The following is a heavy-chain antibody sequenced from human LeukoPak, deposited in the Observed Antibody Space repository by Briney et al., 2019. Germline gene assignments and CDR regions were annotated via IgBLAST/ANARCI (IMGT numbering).Heavy chain of an antibody. V-gene: IGHV4-34*01. Sequence: SETLSLTCAVYGGSFSGYYWSWIRQPPGKRLEWIGEINHSGSTNYNPSLKSRVTISVDTSKNQFSLKLSSVTAADTAVYYCAGILSSTSSVDYWGQGTLVTVSS. CDR1: GGSFSGYY. CDR3: AGILSSTSSVDY. CDR2: INHSGST. D-gene: IGHD2-2*01. J-gene: IGHJ4*02.